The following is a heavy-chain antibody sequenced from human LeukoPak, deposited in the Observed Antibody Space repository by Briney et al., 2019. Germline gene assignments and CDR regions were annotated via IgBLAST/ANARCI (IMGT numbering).Heavy chain of an antibody. CDR1: GGSISSSSYY. CDR2: IYYSGST. CDR3: ARRIAAAGTANFDC. J-gene: IGHJ4*02. V-gene: IGHV4-39*01. D-gene: IGHD6-13*01. Sequence: PSETLSLTCTVSGGSISSSSYYWGWIRQPPGKGLEWIGSIYYSGSTYYNPSLKSRVTISVDTSKNQFSLKLSSVTAADTAVYYCARRIAAAGTANFDCWGQGTLVTVSS.